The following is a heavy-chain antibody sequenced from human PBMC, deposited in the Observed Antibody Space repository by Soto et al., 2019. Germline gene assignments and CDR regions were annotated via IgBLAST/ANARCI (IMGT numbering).Heavy chain of an antibody. V-gene: IGHV3-30-3*01. D-gene: IGHD1-26*01. J-gene: IGHJ6*02. CDR2: ISYDGSNK. CDR3: ARGPLTLGFDYYYGMDV. CDR1: GFTFSSYA. Sequence: QVQLVESGGGVVQPGRSLRLSCAASGFTFSSYAMHWVRQAPGKGLEWVAVISYDGSNKYYADSVKGRFTISRDNSKNTLYLQMNGLRAEDTAVYYCARGPLTLGFDYYYGMDVWGQGTTVTVSS.